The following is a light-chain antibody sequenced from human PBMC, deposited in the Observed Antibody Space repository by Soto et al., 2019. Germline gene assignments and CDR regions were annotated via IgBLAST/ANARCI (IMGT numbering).Light chain of an antibody. Sequence: DIQMTQSPTSLSASVGDRVTITCRASQGIRNYVAWYQQIPGKAPKLLIYAASTLQSGVPSRFSGSGSRTDFTLNINGLQPEDVATYSCQKYSSVPVFGPGTKVEIK. CDR1: QGIRNY. J-gene: IGKJ3*01. CDR3: QKYSSVPV. CDR2: AAS. V-gene: IGKV1-27*01.